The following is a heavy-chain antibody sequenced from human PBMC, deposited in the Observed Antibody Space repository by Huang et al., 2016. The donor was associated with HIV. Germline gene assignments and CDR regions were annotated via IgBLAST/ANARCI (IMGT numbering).Heavy chain of an antibody. D-gene: IGHD2-2*01. V-gene: IGHV3-30*02. J-gene: IGHJ4*02. CDR2: IRYEGTIK. CDR1: GFTFSSYG. CDR3: AKADRTSTYFDS. Sequence: QVQLVESGGGVVQPGGSLRLSCAASGFTFSSYGMHWVRQAPGKVMKCVTFIRYEGTIKYYADSVKGRFTISRDNTKNTLFLQMTSLRAEDTAVFYCAKADRTSTYFDSWGQGILVTVSS.